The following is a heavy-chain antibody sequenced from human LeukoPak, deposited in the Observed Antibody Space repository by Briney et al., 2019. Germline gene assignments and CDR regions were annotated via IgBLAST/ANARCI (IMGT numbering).Heavy chain of an antibody. V-gene: IGHV4-59*12. CDR1: GGSISSYY. Sequence: SETLSLTCTVSGGSISSYYWSWIRLPPGKGLEWIGYIYYSGSTNYNPSLKSRVTISVDTSKNQFSLKLSSVTAADTAVYYCARDSSYGPGVFDYWGQGTLVTVSS. CDR3: ARDSSYGPGVFDY. CDR2: IYYSGST. J-gene: IGHJ4*02. D-gene: IGHD5-18*01.